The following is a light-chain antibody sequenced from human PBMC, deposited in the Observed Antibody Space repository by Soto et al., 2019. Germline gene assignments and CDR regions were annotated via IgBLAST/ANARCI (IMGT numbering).Light chain of an antibody. J-gene: IGKJ5*01. V-gene: IGKV3-11*01. CDR1: QSVGSY. Sequence: EIVLTQSPAALSLSPGERATLSCRASQSVGSYLAWYQQKPGQAPRLLIYEASNRATGIAARFSGSGSGADFTLTISSLEPEDFAISNCQQRANWPITFGQGTRLEIK. CDR2: EAS. CDR3: QQRANWPIT.